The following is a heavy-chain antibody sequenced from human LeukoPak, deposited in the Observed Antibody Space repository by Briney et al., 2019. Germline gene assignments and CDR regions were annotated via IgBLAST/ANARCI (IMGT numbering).Heavy chain of an antibody. J-gene: IGHJ4*02. V-gene: IGHV3-23*01. CDR1: GFTFSRYA. CDR2: ISASGEST. CDR3: ARAAMVRGVDYFDY. D-gene: IGHD3-10*01. Sequence: GGSLRLSCAASGFTFSRYAMSWVRQAPGKGLEWVSGISASGESTYYADSVKGRFTISRDNSKNTLYLLMNSLRAEDTAIYYCARAAMVRGVDYFDYWGQGTLVTVSS.